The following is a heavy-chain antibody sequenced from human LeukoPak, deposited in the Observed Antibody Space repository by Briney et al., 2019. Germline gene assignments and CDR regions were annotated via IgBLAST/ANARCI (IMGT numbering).Heavy chain of an antibody. Sequence: GGSLRPSCTASGFTFSTYSMTWVRQAPGKGLEWVSFISSSSTYKYYADSVKGRFTISRDNARNSLSLQMNSLRAEDTAVYYCASPPGRRYAGYYMDVWGKGTTVTVSS. CDR3: ASPPGRRYAGYYMDV. J-gene: IGHJ6*03. CDR2: ISSSSTYK. D-gene: IGHD3-9*01. V-gene: IGHV3-21*01. CDR1: GFTFSTYS.